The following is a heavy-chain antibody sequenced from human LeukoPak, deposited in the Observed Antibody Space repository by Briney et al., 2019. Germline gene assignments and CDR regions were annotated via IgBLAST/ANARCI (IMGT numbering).Heavy chain of an antibody. CDR1: GGSLSSYY. D-gene: IGHD3-3*01. V-gene: IGHV4-59*01. CDR3: ARGSSYYDFWSGCHFDY. CDR2: VYYSGST. Sequence: SETLSLTCTVSGGSLSSYYWSWIRQPPGKGLEWIGYVYYSGSTNYNPSLKSRVAISIDTSKNQFSLKLSSVTAADTAVYYCARGSSYYDFWSGCHFDYWGQGTLVTVSS. J-gene: IGHJ4*02.